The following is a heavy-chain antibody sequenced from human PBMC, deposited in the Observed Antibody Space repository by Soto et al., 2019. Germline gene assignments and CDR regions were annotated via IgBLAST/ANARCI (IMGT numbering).Heavy chain of an antibody. D-gene: IGHD6-13*01. CDR2: INHSGST. CDR3: ARGWYEDY. CDR1: GGSFSGYY. Sequence: QVQLQQWGAGLLKPSETLSLTCAVYGGSFSGYYWSWIRQPPGKGLEWIGEINHSGSTNYIPSLKSRVTISVDTSKNQFSLKVSSVTAADTAVYYCARGWYEDYWGQGTLVTVSS. J-gene: IGHJ4*02. V-gene: IGHV4-34*01.